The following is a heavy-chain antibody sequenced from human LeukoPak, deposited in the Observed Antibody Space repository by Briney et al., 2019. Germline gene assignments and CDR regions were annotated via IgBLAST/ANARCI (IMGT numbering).Heavy chain of an antibody. CDR3: AKDGVVRGVIYYFDY. V-gene: IGHV3-30*18. Sequence: GGSLRLSCAASGFTFSRKGMHWVRQAPGKGLEWVAVISYDGSNKYYADSVKGRFTISRDNSKNTLYLQMNSLRAEDTAVYYCAKDGVVRGVIYYFDYWGQGTLVTVSS. D-gene: IGHD3-10*01. CDR2: ISYDGSNK. J-gene: IGHJ4*02. CDR1: GFTFSRKG.